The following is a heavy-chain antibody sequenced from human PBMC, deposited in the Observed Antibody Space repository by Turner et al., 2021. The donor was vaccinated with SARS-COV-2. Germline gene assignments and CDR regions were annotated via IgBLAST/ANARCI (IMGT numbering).Heavy chain of an antibody. V-gene: IGHV1-2*02. CDR1: GYTFTDHY. CDR3: AMGRDDLNRDV. Sequence: QVQLVPSGAEVQKPGASVTVSCKASGYTFTDHYIHWVRQAPGQGLEWMGWINHNRGDTKNIQKFQGRVTMTRDTSISTAYRELSRWRYADAAVYVCAMGRDDLNRDVWGQGTTVTVSS. J-gene: IGHJ6*02. CDR2: INHNRGDT. D-gene: IGHD1-1*01.